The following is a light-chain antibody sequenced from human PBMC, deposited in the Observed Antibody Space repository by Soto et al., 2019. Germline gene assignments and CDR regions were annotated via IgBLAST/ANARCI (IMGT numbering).Light chain of an antibody. Sequence: EIVITQSPATLSVSPGERATLSCRASQSVSSYLAWYQQKPGQAPRLLIYDAYNRVTGIPARFSGSGSGTDFTLTISSLEPEDFAVYYCQQRSNWPPVITFGQGTRLEI. CDR1: QSVSSY. CDR3: QQRSNWPPVIT. J-gene: IGKJ5*01. CDR2: DAY. V-gene: IGKV3-11*01.